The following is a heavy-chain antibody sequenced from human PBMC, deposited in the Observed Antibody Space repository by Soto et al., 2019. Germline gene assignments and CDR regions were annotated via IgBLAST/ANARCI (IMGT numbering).Heavy chain of an antibody. CDR3: ARTSGRIYFDY. CDR2: IYYSGST. Sequence: SETLSLTCTVSGGSISSYYWSWIRQPPGKGLEWIGYIYYSGSTNYNPSLKSRVTISVDTSKNQFSLKLSSVTAADTAVYYCARTSGRIYFDYWGQGTLVTVSS. V-gene: IGHV4-59*01. D-gene: IGHD1-26*01. CDR1: GGSISSYY. J-gene: IGHJ4*02.